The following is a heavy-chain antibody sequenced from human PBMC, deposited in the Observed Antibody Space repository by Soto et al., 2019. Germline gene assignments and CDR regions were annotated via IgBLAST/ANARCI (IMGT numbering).Heavy chain of an antibody. V-gene: IGHV1-2*04. CDR2: INPNSGGT. J-gene: IGHJ6*04. D-gene: IGHD2-21*01. Sequence: ASVKVSCKASGYTFIRYGITWVRQAPGQGLEWMGWINPNSGGTNYAQKFQGWVTMTRDTSISTAYMELSRLRSDDTAVYYCARDPRDGTPYFGAPFYGMEVWGKGTRATSSS. CDR3: ARDPRDGTPYFGAPFYGMEV. CDR1: GYTFIRYG.